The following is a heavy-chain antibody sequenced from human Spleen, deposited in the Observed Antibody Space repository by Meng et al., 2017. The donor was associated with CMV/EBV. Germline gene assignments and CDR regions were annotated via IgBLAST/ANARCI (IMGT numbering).Heavy chain of an antibody. CDR2: IAYDGFTK. CDR3: ARDITGVGATYYYGMDV. Sequence: GESLKISCVASGFTFTTYSMQWVRQAPGRGLEWVAVIAYDGFTKYFADSVKGRFTISRDNSKNTVFLQMNSLRAEDTAVYYCARDITGVGATYYYGMDVWGQGTTVTVSS. CDR1: GFTFTTYS. V-gene: IGHV3-30-3*01. J-gene: IGHJ6*02. D-gene: IGHD1-26*01.